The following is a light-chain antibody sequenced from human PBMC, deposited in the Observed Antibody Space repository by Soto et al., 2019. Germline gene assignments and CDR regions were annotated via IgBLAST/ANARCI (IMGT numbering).Light chain of an antibody. CDR1: NIGGKS. V-gene: IGLV3-21*04. CDR2: YDS. CDR3: QVCDSDCDHVV. J-gene: IGLJ2*01. Sequence: SYELTQPPSVSVAPGNTATVSCGGSNIGGKSVHGYQQKPGQAPVLVIYYDSDRPSGIPERFSGSNSGNTATLTISRVEAGDEADYFCQVCDSDCDHVVFGGGTKLTVL.